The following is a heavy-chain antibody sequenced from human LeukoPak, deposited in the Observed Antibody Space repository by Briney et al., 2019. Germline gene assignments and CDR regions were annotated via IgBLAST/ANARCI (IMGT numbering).Heavy chain of an antibody. Sequence: PSETLSLTCTVSGGSISSGDYYWSWIRQPPGTGLEWIGYIYYSGSTYYNPSLKSRVTISVDTSKNQFSLKLSSVTAADTAVYYCAREGSVLLWFGDLATGAFDIWGQGTMVTVSS. CDR1: GGSISSGDYY. CDR3: AREGSVLLWFGDLATGAFDI. J-gene: IGHJ3*02. V-gene: IGHV4-30-4*01. CDR2: IYYSGST. D-gene: IGHD3-10*01.